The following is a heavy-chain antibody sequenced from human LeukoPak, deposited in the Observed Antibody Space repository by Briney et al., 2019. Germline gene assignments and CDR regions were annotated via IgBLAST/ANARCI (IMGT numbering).Heavy chain of an antibody. V-gene: IGHV4-38-2*02. D-gene: IGHD5-12*01. CDR1: GYSISSGYY. J-gene: IGHJ5*02. CDR3: ASSGYGGWFDP. Sequence: SETLSLTCTVSGYSISSGYYWGWIRQPPGKGLEWIGSIYYSGSTYYNPSLKSRVTISVDTSKNQFSLKLSSVTAADTAVYYCASSGYGGWFDPWGQGTLVTVSS. CDR2: IYYSGST.